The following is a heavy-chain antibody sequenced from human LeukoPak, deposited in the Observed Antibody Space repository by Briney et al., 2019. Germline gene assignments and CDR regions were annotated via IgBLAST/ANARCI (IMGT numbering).Heavy chain of an antibody. CDR1: GGSISSYY. CDR2: IYYSGST. D-gene: IGHD3-10*01. J-gene: IGHJ4*02. Sequence: SETLSLTCTVSGGSISSYYWSWIRQPPGKGLEWIGYIYYSGSTYYNPSLKSRVTISVDTSKNQFSLKLSSVTAADTAVYYCASQRITMVRGVPKITDYWGQGTLVTVSS. CDR3: ASQRITMVRGVPKITDY. V-gene: IGHV4-59*12.